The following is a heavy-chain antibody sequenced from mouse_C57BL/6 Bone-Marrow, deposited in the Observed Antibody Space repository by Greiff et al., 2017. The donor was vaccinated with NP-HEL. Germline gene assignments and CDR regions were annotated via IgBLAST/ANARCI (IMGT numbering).Heavy chain of an antibody. Sequence: DVMLVESGGGLVQPGGSLKLSCAASGFTFSDYGMAWVRQAPRKGPEWVAFISNLAYSIYYADTVTGRFTISRENAKNTLYLEMSSLRSEDTAMYYCARPQFITTSWFAYWGQGTLVTVSA. D-gene: IGHD1-1*01. J-gene: IGHJ3*01. CDR1: GFTFSDYG. CDR2: ISNLAYSI. V-gene: IGHV5-15*01. CDR3: ARPQFITTSWFAY.